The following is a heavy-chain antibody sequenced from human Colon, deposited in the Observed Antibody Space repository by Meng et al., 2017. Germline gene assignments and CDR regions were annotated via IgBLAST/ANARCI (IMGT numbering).Heavy chain of an antibody. D-gene: IGHD2-8*01. CDR2: VYNSGNNA. V-gene: IGHV4-59*01. Sequence: VQHKGRGPGLWNPSETPPLTGRFYGGSISNYYWSWIRPPPGRGLEWIGHVYNSGNNAKYNSSLESRVTMSVDTSKNQFSLKLSSVTAADTAVYYCARGYMYFDFDPWGRGTLVTVSS. J-gene: IGHJ5*02. CDR1: GGSISNYY. CDR3: ARGYMYFDFDP.